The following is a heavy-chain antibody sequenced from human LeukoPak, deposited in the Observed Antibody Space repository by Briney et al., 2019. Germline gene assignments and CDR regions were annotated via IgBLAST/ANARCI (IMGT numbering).Heavy chain of an antibody. V-gene: IGHV3-9*01. CDR1: GFTFDDYA. CDR3: AKASLYYYGSGSFFDY. J-gene: IGHJ4*02. D-gene: IGHD3-10*01. Sequence: GRSLRLSCAASGFTFDDYAMHWVRQAPGKGLEWVSGISWNSGNIGYADSVKGRFTISRDNAKNSLYLQMNSLRAEDTALYYCAKASLYYYGSGSFFDYWGQGTLVTVSS. CDR2: ISWNSGNI.